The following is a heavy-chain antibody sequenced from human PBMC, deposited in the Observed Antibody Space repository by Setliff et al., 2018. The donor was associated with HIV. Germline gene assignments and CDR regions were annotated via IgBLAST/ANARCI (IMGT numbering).Heavy chain of an antibody. D-gene: IGHD3-22*01. J-gene: IGHJ6*03. CDR3: ARTTDSSGYYLISSYYYYYYMDV. CDR2: IYYSGST. CDR1: GGSISSYY. Sequence: SETLSLTCTVSGGSISSYYWSWIRQPPGKGLEWIGYIYYSGSTNYNPSLKSRVTISVDTSKNQFSLKLSSVTAADAAVYYCARTTDSSGYYLISSYYYYYYMDVWGKGTTVTVSS. V-gene: IGHV4-59*01.